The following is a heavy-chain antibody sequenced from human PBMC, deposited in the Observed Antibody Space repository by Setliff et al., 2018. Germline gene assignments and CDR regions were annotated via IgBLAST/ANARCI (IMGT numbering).Heavy chain of an antibody. CDR2: INHSGST. D-gene: IGHD1-1*01. J-gene: IGHJ4*02. V-gene: IGHV4-34*01. CDR1: GGSFSTYY. Sequence: PSETLSLTCAVYGGSFSTYYWIWIRQPPGKGLEWIGEINHSGSTNYNPSLKSRVTISVDTSKNQVSLKLSSVTAADTAVYYCAREQRSALFDYWGQGTLVTVSS. CDR3: AREQRSALFDY.